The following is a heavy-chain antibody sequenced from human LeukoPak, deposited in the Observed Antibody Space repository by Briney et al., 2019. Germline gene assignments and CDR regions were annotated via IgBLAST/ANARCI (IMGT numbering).Heavy chain of an antibody. J-gene: IGHJ5*02. V-gene: IGHV3-21*01. CDR3: VRDVYKCWFDP. CDR2: ISSSSSYI. D-gene: IGHD5/OR15-5a*01. Sequence: KPGGSLRLSCGASGFTFSDYTMNWVRQAPGRGLEWVSSISSSSSYIYYADSVKGRFTISRDNAKTSLYLQMNSLRAEDTAVYYCVRDVYKCWFDPWGQGTLVTVSS. CDR1: GFTFSDYT.